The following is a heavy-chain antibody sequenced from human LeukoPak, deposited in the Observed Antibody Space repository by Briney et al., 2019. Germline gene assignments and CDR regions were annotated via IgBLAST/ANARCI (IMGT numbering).Heavy chain of an antibody. J-gene: IGHJ4*02. CDR2: INHSGST. CDR1: GGSFSGYY. CDR3: ARGRVTMVRGVNLDY. V-gene: IGHV4-34*01. D-gene: IGHD3-10*01. Sequence: MPSETLSLTCAVYGGSFSGYYWSWIRQPPGKGLEWIGEINHSGSTNYNPSLKSRVTISVDTSKNQFSLKLSSVTAADTAVYYCARGRVTMVRGVNLDYWGQGTLVTVSS.